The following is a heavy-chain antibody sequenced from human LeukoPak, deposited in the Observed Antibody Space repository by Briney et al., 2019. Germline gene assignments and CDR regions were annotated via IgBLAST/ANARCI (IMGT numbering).Heavy chain of an antibody. D-gene: IGHD1-26*01. V-gene: IGHV1-69*05. Sequence: ASVKVSCKASGGTFSSYAISWVRQAPGQGLEWMGGIIPIFGTANYAQKFQGRVTITTDESTSTAYMELSSLRSEDTAVYYCANTQRELLHFGYWGQGTLVTVSS. CDR2: IIPIFGTA. CDR3: ANTQRELLHFGY. CDR1: GGTFSSYA. J-gene: IGHJ4*02.